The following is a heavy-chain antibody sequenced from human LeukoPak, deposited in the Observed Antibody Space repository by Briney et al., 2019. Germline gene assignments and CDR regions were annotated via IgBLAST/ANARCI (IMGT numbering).Heavy chain of an antibody. V-gene: IGHV1-8*01. CDR3: TKEKDCADGICYED. J-gene: IGHJ4*02. Sequence: GASVKVSCKASGHTFTSHDINWVRQATGLGLEWLGWMSPKSGNTGYAQKFQGRVTMTRDTSISTAYMELSSLRFYDTAVYFWTKEKDCADGICYEDWGQGTLVTVSS. D-gene: IGHD2-8*01. CDR2: MSPKSGNT. CDR1: GHTFTSHD.